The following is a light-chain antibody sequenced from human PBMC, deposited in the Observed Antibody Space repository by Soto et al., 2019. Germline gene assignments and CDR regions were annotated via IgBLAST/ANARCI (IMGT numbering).Light chain of an antibody. J-gene: IGLJ1*01. CDR3: CSYTRSATLI. V-gene: IGLV2-14*01. Sequence: QSALTQPASVSGSPGQSITISCVGTSSDIGDYNYVSWYQQHPGKVPKVIIYDVSNRPSGVSYRFSATKSGNTASLTISGLQAEDEADYYCCSYTRSATLIFGXGTKVTVL. CDR2: DVS. CDR1: SSDIGDYNY.